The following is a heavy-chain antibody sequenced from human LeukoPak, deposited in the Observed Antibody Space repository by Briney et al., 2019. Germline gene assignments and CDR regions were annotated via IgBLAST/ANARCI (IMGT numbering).Heavy chain of an antibody. CDR3: EKGNWRYFDY. CDR1: GFTFSS. D-gene: IGHD1-1*01. Sequence: GGSLRLSCAASGFTFSSWVRQAPGKGLEWVSAISGSGGSTYYADSVKGRFTISRDNSKNTLYLQMNSLGADDTAVYYCEKGNWRYFDYWGQGTLVTVSS. CDR2: ISGSGGST. J-gene: IGHJ4*02. V-gene: IGHV3-23*01.